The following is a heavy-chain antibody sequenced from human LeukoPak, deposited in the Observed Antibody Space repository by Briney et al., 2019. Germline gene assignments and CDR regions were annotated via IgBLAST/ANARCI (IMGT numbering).Heavy chain of an antibody. V-gene: IGHV3-23*01. Sequence: GGSLRLSCAASGFTFSSYAMNWVRQAPGKGLEWVSAISGSGGNTYYADSVTGRFTISRDNSKNTLYLQMNSLRAEDTALYYCAKDMGGWLQGLDYWGQGTLVTVSS. CDR1: GFTFSSYA. D-gene: IGHD5-24*01. CDR3: AKDMGGWLQGLDY. CDR2: ISGSGGNT. J-gene: IGHJ4*02.